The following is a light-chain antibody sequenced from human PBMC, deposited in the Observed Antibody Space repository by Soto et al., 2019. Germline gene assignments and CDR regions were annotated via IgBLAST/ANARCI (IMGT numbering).Light chain of an antibody. CDR2: GAS. J-gene: IGKJ4*01. CDR1: QTLSSN. Sequence: EIVMTQSPGTLSVSPGERATLSCRASQTLSSNLAWYQQKPGQAPRLLIYGASTRATGIPARFSGSGSGTEFTLTISSLQSEDFAIYYCQQYNNWPLTFGGGTKVEIK. V-gene: IGKV3-15*01. CDR3: QQYNNWPLT.